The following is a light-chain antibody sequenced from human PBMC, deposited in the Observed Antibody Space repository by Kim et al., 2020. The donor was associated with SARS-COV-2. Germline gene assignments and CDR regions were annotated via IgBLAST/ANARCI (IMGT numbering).Light chain of an antibody. CDR2: QDS. CDR3: QAWDSSTVV. CDR1: KLGDKY. J-gene: IGLJ2*01. V-gene: IGLV3-1*01. Sequence: SYELTQPPSVSVSPGQTASITCSGDKLGDKYACWYQQKPGQSTVLVIYQDSKRRSGIPERFSGSNSGNTATLTISGTQAMDEADYDCQAWDSSTVVFGGG.